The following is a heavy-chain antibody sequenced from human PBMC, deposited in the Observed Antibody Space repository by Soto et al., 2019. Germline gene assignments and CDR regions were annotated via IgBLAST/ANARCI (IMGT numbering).Heavy chain of an antibody. CDR3: ARPYDYRLGAGGMDV. CDR2: IDPSDSYT. V-gene: IGHV5-10-1*01. D-gene: IGHD3-16*01. J-gene: IGHJ6*02. Sequence: GESLKISCXGSGYSFTSYWISWVRQMPGKGLEWMGRIDPSDSYTNYSPSFQGHVTISADKSISTAYLQWSSLKASDTAMYYCARPYDYRLGAGGMDVWGQGTTVTVSS. CDR1: GYSFTSYW.